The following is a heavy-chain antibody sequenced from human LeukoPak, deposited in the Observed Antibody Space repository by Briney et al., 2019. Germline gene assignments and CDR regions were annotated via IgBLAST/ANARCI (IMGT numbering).Heavy chain of an antibody. CDR2: ISWNSGSI. CDR3: AKDISWNTGDAFDI. V-gene: IGHV3-9*01. CDR1: GFTFDDYA. Sequence: HPGGSLRLSCAASGFTFDDYAMHWVRQCPGKGLEWVSGISWNSGSIGYADSVKGRFTISRDNAKNSLYLQMNSLRAEDTALYYCAKDISWNTGDAFDIWGQGTMVTVSS. D-gene: IGHD1-1*01. J-gene: IGHJ3*02.